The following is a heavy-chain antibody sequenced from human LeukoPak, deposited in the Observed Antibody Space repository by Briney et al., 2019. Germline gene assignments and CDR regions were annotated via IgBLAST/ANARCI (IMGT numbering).Heavy chain of an antibody. CDR1: GGSISSGSYY. V-gene: IGHV4-61*02. D-gene: IGHD3-3*01. J-gene: IGHJ5*02. Sequence: TLSLTCTVSGGSISSGSYYWSWIRQPAGKGLEWIGRIYTSGSTNYNPSLKSRVTISVDTSRNQFSLKLSSVTAADTAVYYCARGVEDDFWRGYPNWFDPWGQGTLVTVSS. CDR2: IYTSGST. CDR3: ARGVEDDFWRGYPNWFDP.